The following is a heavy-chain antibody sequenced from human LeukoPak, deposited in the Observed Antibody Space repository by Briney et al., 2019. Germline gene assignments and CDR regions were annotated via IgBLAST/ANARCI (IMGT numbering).Heavy chain of an antibody. CDR3: AKDHGIGKFIVVVPAAMPSYFDY. Sequence: GGSLRLSCAASGFTFSTYGMHWVRQAPGKGLEWVAVISYDGSNKYYADSVKGRFTISRDNSKNTLYLQMNSLRAEDTAVYYCAKDHGIGKFIVVVPAAMPSYFDYWGQGTLVTVSS. D-gene: IGHD2-2*01. V-gene: IGHV3-30*19. CDR1: GFTFSTYG. J-gene: IGHJ4*02. CDR2: ISYDGSNK.